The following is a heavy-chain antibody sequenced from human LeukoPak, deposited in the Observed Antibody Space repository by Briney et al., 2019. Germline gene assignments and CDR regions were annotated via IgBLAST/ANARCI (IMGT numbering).Heavy chain of an antibody. J-gene: IGHJ5*02. D-gene: IGHD6-13*01. Sequence: GGSLRLSCAASGFTFTGYSMNWVRQAPGKGLEWVAVISYDGSNKYYADSVKGRFTISRDNSKNTLYLQMNSLRAEDTAVYYCARGQNVAAAGTGSSGFDPWGQGTLVTVSS. CDR1: GFTFTGYS. CDR3: ARGQNVAAAGTGSSGFDP. CDR2: ISYDGSNK. V-gene: IGHV3-30*03.